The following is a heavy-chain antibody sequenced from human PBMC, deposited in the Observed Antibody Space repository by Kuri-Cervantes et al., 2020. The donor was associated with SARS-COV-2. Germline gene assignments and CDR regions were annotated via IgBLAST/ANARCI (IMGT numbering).Heavy chain of an antibody. V-gene: IGHV1-8*03. Sequence: ASVKVSCKASGYTFTSYDINWVRQATGQGLEWMGWMNPNSGNTGYAQKFQGGVTITRNTSISTAYMELSSLRSEDTAVYYCASSGSYSPFDYWGQGTLVTVSS. CDR3: ASSGSYSPFDY. CDR2: MNPNSGNT. J-gene: IGHJ4*02. CDR1: GYTFTSYD. D-gene: IGHD1-26*01.